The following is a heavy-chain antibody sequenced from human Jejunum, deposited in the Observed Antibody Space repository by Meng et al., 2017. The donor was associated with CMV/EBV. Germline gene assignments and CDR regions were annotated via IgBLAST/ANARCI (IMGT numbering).Heavy chain of an antibody. Sequence: YFRNWVRQAPGQGLEWMGIINPSSGSTTYARKLQGRVTMTRDPSTSTFYMELSSLTSEDTAVYFCSRGPYYYESSGYYGGQSNWFDPWGQGTLVTVSS. J-gene: IGHJ5*02. CDR2: INPSSGST. V-gene: IGHV1-46*04. CDR1: YF. CDR3: SRGPYYYESSGYYGGQSNWFDP. D-gene: IGHD3-22*01.